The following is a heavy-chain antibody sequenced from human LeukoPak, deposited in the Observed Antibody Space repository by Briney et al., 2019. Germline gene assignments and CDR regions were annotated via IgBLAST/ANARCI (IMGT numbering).Heavy chain of an antibody. CDR2: IKSGTDGGTT. V-gene: IGHV3-15*01. J-gene: IGHJ4*02. CDR3: TTDYGGPPWD. Sequence: GGSLRLSCAASGFTFSNAWMSWVRQVTGRGLEWVGRIKSGTDGGTTDFAAPVKGRFTISRDDSKNTLYLQMNSLKTEDTAVYYCTTDYGGPPWDWGQGTLVTVSS. CDR1: GFTFSNAW. D-gene: IGHD3-16*01.